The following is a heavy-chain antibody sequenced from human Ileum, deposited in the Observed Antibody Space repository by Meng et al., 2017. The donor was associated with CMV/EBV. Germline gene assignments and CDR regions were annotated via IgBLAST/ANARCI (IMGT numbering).Heavy chain of an antibody. V-gene: IGHV1-2*02. CDR1: GYTFTDYS. D-gene: IGHD1-26*01. J-gene: IGHJ4*02. CDR3: ARRIMGATYTDY. Sequence: CKASGYTFTDYSIQWVRQAPGQGLEWMGSINPNNGGTNYAQKFQGRVTMTRDTSISTAYMELSRLISDDTAVYYCARRIMGATYTDYWGQGTLVTVSS. CDR2: INPNNGGT.